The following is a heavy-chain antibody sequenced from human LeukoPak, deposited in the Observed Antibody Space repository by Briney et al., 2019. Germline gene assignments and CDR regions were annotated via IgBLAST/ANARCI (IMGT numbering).Heavy chain of an antibody. J-gene: IGHJ4*02. CDR1: GFTFNRYS. V-gene: IGHV3-48*01. Sequence: GGSLRLSCAASGFTFNRYSMNWVRQAPGKGLEWVSYIAYTGTIHYADSVKGRFTISRDDAENSLYLHMNSLRAEDTAVYYCTRDPRALDYWGQGTLVTVSS. CDR2: IAYTGTI. CDR3: TRDPRALDY.